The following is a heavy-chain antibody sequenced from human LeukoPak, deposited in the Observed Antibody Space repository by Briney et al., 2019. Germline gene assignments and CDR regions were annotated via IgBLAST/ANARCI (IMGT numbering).Heavy chain of an antibody. CDR3: ASGEETVAGTLLPYYYGMDV. CDR1: GFTFSSYA. V-gene: IGHV3-30*04. Sequence: PGGSLRLSCAASGFTFSSYAMHWVRQAPGKGLEWVAVISYDGSNKYYADSVKGRFTISRDNSKNTLYLQMNSLRAEDTAVYYCASGEETVAGTLLPYYYGMDVWGQGTTVTVSS. CDR2: ISYDGSNK. D-gene: IGHD6-19*01. J-gene: IGHJ6*02.